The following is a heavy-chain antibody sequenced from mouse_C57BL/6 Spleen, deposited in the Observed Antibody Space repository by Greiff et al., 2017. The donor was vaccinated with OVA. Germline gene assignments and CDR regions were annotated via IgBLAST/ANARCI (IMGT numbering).Heavy chain of an antibody. CDR2: INPNNGGT. V-gene: IGHV1-26*01. J-gene: IGHJ4*01. CDR1: GYTFTDYY. CDR3: ARRGGEPYYAMDY. Sequence: EVQLQQPGAELVKPGASVKISCKASGYTFTDYYMNWVKQSHGKSLEWIGDINPNNGGTSYNQKFKGKATLTVDKSSSTAYMELRSLTSEDSAVYYCARRGGEPYYAMDYWGQGTSGTVSS.